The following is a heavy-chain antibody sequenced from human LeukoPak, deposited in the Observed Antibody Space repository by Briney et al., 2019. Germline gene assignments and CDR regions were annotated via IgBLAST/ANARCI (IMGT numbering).Heavy chain of an antibody. Sequence: SETLSLTCEVYGGSFSGYYWSWIRQPPGKGLEWIGEINHSGSTNYNPSLKSRVTISVDTSKNQFSLKLSSVTAADTAVYYCGRKYYGYFDYWGQGTLVTVSS. V-gene: IGHV4-34*01. D-gene: IGHD3-10*01. CDR3: GRKYYGYFDY. CDR1: GGSFSGYY. CDR2: INHSGST. J-gene: IGHJ4*02.